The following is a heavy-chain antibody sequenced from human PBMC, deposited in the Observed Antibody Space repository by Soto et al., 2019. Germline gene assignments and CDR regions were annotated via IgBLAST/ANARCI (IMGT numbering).Heavy chain of an antibody. D-gene: IGHD4-17*01. CDR2: IIPILGIA. Sequence: QVQLVQSGAEVKKPGSSVKVSCKASGGTFSSYTISWVRQAPGQGLEWMGRIIPILGIANYAQKFQGRVTITAAKSTSTADMERSSLRTEETAVYYCARQNSGGNWPTEGYWYFDLWGRGTLVTVSS. CDR1: GGTFSSYT. V-gene: IGHV1-69*02. CDR3: ARQNSGGNWPTEGYWYFDL. J-gene: IGHJ2*01.